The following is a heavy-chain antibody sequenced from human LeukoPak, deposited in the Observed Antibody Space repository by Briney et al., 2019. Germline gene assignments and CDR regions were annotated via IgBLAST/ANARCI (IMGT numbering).Heavy chain of an antibody. CDR3: ARHEVYWGEPHAFDI. J-gene: IGHJ3*02. CDR2: IYYSGST. V-gene: IGHV4-59*08. CDR1: GDSSSSYY. Sequence: SETLSLTCAVSGDSSSSYYWSWIRQPPGKGLEWIGYIYYSGSTNYNPSLKSRVTISVDTSKNQFSLKLSSVTAADTAVYYCARHEVYWGEPHAFDIWGQGTMVTVSS. D-gene: IGHD2-8*01.